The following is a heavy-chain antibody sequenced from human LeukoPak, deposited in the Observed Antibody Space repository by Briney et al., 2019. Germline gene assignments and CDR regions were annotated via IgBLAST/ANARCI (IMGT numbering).Heavy chain of an antibody. V-gene: IGHV4-59*01. CDR1: GGSFSGYY. CDR2: IYYSGST. CDR3: ARVEGNMDV. D-gene: IGHD3-10*01. J-gene: IGHJ6*03. Sequence: PSETLSLTCGVYGGSFSGYYWSWIRQPPGKGLEWIGYIYYSGSTNYNPSLKSRVTISVDTSKNQFSLKLSSVTAADTAVYYCARVEGNMDVWGKGTTVTVSS.